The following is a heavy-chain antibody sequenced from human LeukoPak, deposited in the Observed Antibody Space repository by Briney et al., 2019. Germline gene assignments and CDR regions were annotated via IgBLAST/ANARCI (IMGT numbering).Heavy chain of an antibody. J-gene: IGHJ4*02. D-gene: IGHD3-10*01. V-gene: IGHV4-34*01. Sequence: SETLSLTCAVYGGSFSGYYWSWIRQHPGKGLEWIGEINHSGSTNYNPSLKSRVTISVDTSKYQFSLKLSPVTAAGTAVYYRARGGGGIIIRPFDYWGQGTRVTVSS. CDR1: GGSFSGYY. CDR2: INHSGST. CDR3: ARGGGGIIIRPFDY.